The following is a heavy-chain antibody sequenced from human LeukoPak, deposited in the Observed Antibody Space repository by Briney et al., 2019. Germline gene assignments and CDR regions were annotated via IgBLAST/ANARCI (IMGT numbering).Heavy chain of an antibody. V-gene: IGHV4-59*11. CDR3: ARGEGYGDYFDY. D-gene: IGHD4-17*01. CDR2: IYYSGST. Sequence: SETLSLTCTVSGGSISSHYWSWIRQPPGKGLEWIGYIYYSGSTNYNPSLKSRVTISVDTSKNQFSLKLSSVTAADTAVYYCARGEGYGDYFDYWGQGTLVTVSS. J-gene: IGHJ4*02. CDR1: GGSISSHY.